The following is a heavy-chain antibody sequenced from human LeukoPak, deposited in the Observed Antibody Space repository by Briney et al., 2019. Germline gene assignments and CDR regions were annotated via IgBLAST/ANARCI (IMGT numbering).Heavy chain of an antibody. CDR2: ISAYNGNT. CDR1: GYTFTSYG. V-gene: IGHV1-18*01. Sequence: ASVKVSCKASGYTFTSYGISWVRQAPGQGLEWMGWISAYNGNTNYAQKLQGRVTMTTDTSTSTAYMELRSLRSDDTAVYYCARDDYGGNSDLYGMDVWGQGTTVTVSS. D-gene: IGHD4-23*01. J-gene: IGHJ6*02. CDR3: ARDDYGGNSDLYGMDV.